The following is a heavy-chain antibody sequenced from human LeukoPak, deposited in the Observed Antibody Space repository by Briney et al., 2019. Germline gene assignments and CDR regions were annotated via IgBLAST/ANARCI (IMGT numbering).Heavy chain of an antibody. V-gene: IGHV4-4*03. CDR3: AGDLRYYYGSGTQDWFDP. D-gene: IGHD3-10*01. Sequence: PLGSPCLSRAVSRGSPRGSNWWSWARQPPGKAREGIGVVYHIGGTNYNPSLQSRVTISVDKSKNLSSLKLSCMTAAYTEVYYWAGDLRYYYGSGTQDWFDPWGQGTLVTVSS. CDR2: VYHIGGT. CDR1: RGSPRGSNW. J-gene: IGHJ5*02.